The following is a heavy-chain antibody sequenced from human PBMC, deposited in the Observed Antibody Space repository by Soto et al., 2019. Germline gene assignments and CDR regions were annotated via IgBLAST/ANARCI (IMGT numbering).Heavy chain of an antibody. V-gene: IGHV3-9*01. D-gene: IGHD4-17*01. CDR1: GFTFDDYA. J-gene: IGHJ4*02. CDR3: AKDVRDYGDYVFYYFDY. CDR2: ISWNSGSI. Sequence: GGSLRLSCAASGFTFDDYAMHWVRQAPGKGLEWVSGISWNSGSIGYADSVKGRFTISRDNAKNSLYLQMNSLRAEDTALYYCAKDVRDYGDYVFYYFDYWGQGTLVNVSS.